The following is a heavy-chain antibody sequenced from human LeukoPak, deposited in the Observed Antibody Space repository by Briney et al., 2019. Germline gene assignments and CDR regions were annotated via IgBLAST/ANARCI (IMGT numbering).Heavy chain of an antibody. CDR2: ISHDGSNK. CDR3: ARDQGGDGYNLSDY. D-gene: IGHD5-24*01. Sequence: GGFLRLSCAASGFTFSSYAMHWVRQAPGKGLEWVAVISHDGSNKYYADSVKGRFTISRDNSKNTLYLQMNSLRAEDTAVYYCARDQGGDGYNLSDYWGQGTLVTVSS. J-gene: IGHJ4*02. CDR1: GFTFSSYA. V-gene: IGHV3-30-3*01.